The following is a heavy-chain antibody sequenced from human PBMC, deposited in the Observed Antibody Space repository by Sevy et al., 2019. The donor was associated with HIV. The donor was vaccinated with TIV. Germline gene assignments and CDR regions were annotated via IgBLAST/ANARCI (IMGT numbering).Heavy chain of an antibody. J-gene: IGHJ5*02. CDR3: AGERPFYGSGSYALGWFDP. Sequence: GGSLRLSYAASGFTFSDYYMSWIRQAPGKGLEWVSYISSSGSTIYYAYSVKGRFTISMDNAKNSLYVQMNSLRAEDTALYYCAGERPFYGSGSYALGWFDPWGQGTLVTVSS. CDR1: GFTFSDYY. CDR2: ISSSGSTI. D-gene: IGHD3-10*01. V-gene: IGHV3-11*01.